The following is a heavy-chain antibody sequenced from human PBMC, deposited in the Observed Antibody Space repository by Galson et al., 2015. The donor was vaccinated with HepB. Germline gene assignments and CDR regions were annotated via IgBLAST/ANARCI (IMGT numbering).Heavy chain of an antibody. CDR2: IRSKASDYAT. V-gene: IGHV3-73*01. J-gene: IGHJ4*02. D-gene: IGHD6-13*01. Sequence: FLRLYCAASGFTLSGSAIHRVPQASGKGPGWVGRIRSKASDYATAYAASLKGRFTISRDDSKNTAYLHMNSLKTDDTAVYYCLRLGDLSGYSSSWGQGTLVTVSS. CDR1: GFTLSGSA. CDR3: LRLGDLSGYSSS.